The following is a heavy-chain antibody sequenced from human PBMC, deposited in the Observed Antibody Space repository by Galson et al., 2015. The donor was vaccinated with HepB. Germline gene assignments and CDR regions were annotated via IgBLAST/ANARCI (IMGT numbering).Heavy chain of an antibody. CDR1: GYTFTSYY. CDR2: INPSGGST. Sequence: SVKVSCKASGYTFTSYYMHWVRQAPGQGLEWMGIINPSGGSTSYAQKFQGRVTMTRDTSTSTVYMELSSLRSEDTAVYYCARGGITIFGVVIIGADNWFDPWGQGTLVTVSS. J-gene: IGHJ5*02. V-gene: IGHV1-46*01. D-gene: IGHD3-3*01. CDR3: ARGGITIFGVVIIGADNWFDP.